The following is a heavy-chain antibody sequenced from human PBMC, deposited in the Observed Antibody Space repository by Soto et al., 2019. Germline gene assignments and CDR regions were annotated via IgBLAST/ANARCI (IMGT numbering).Heavy chain of an antibody. CDR1: GFTFSSYS. J-gene: IGHJ4*02. D-gene: IGHD6-13*01. V-gene: IGHV3-48*01. CDR3: ARGIAAAGPKLDY. CDR2: ISSATTTI. Sequence: EVQLVESGGGLVQPGGSLRLSCAASGFTFSSYSMNWVRQAPGKGLEWVSYISSATTTIYYADSVKGRFTISRDNAKNSRYMQMNCLRADDTAVYYCARGIAAAGPKLDYWGQGTLVTVSS.